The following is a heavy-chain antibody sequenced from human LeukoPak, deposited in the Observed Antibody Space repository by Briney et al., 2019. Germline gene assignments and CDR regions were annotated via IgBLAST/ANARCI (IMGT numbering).Heavy chain of an antibody. CDR1: GYTFTSYD. CDR3: ARGPGRWYYDFWSGYYRGALDY. CDR2: MNPNSGNT. Sequence: GASVKVSCKASGYTFTSYDINWVRQATGQGLEWMGWMNPNSGNTDYAQKFQGRVTMTRNTSISTAYMELSSLRSEDTAVYYCARGPGRWYYDFWSGYYRGALDYWGQGALVTVSS. J-gene: IGHJ4*02. V-gene: IGHV1-8*01. D-gene: IGHD3-3*01.